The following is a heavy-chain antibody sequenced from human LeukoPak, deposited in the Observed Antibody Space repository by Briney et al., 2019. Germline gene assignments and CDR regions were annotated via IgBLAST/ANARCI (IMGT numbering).Heavy chain of an antibody. V-gene: IGHV3-53*01. CDR1: GFTVSSNY. J-gene: IGHJ6*02. CDR3: ARAYGDYRRYYYCGMDV. D-gene: IGHD4-17*01. CDR2: IYSGGST. Sequence: GGSLRLSCAASGFTVSSNYMSWVRQAPGKGLEWVSVIYSGGSTYYADSVKGRFTISRDNSKNTLYLQMNSLRAEDTAVYYCARAYGDYRRYYYCGMDVWGQGTTVTVSS.